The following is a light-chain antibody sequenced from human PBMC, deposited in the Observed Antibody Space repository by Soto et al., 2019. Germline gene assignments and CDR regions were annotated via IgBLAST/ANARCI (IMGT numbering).Light chain of an antibody. Sequence: QSVLTQPPSASGSPGQSVTISCTGTSSDVGGYNSVSWYQQHPGKVPKLMIYDVSKRPSGVPDRFSGSKSGNTASLTISGLQADDEADYYCCSYAGSVVFGGGTKVTVL. CDR1: SSDVGGYNS. CDR2: DVS. V-gene: IGLV2-8*01. J-gene: IGLJ2*01. CDR3: CSYAGSVV.